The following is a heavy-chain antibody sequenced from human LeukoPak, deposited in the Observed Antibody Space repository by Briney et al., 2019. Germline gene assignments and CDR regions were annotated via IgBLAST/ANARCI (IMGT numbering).Heavy chain of an antibody. D-gene: IGHD1-26*01. CDR2: ICNSGST. Sequence: SETLSFTCTVSGGSITGYCWSWIRQPPGEGLEWIGYICNSGSTNYNPSLKSRVTISVETSKNPFSLKLSSVTAADTAVYYCARHGGSYSFDYWGQGTLVTVSS. V-gene: IGHV4-59*08. CDR1: GGSITGYC. CDR3: ARHGGSYSFDY. J-gene: IGHJ4*02.